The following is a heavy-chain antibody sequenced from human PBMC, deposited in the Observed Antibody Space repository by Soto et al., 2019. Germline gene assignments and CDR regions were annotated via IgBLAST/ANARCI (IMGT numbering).Heavy chain of an antibody. J-gene: IGHJ5*02. D-gene: IGHD3-22*01. CDR2: IYYSGST. Sequence: SETLSLTCTVSGGSISSYYWSWIRQPPGKGLEWIGYIYYSGSTNYNPSLKSRVTISVDTSKNQFSLKLSSVTAADTAVYYCARLTTDQKGDNWFDPWGQGTLVTVSS. V-gene: IGHV4-59*08. CDR1: GGSISSYY. CDR3: ARLTTDQKGDNWFDP.